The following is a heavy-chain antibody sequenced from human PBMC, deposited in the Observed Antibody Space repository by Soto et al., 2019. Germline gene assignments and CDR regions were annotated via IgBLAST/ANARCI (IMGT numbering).Heavy chain of an antibody. D-gene: IGHD3-22*01. CDR1: GDSISSSNW. Sequence: SETLSLTCAVPGDSISSSNWWSWFRQPPGKGLEWIGEIYRSGSTNYNPSLKSRVTISVDKSKNQFSLKLSSVTAADTAIYYCARVKRGYYDSSGYGDYWGQGSLVTVSS. V-gene: IGHV4-4*02. CDR3: ARVKRGYYDSSGYGDY. J-gene: IGHJ4*02. CDR2: IYRSGST.